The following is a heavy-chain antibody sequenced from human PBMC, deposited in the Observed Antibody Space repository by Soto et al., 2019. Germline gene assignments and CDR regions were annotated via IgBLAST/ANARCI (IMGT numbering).Heavy chain of an antibody. CDR1: GFTFSSYA. V-gene: IGHV3-23*01. CDR3: AKSLSGGGVGATGTHLDY. CDR2: ISGSGGST. Sequence: GGSLRLSCAASGFTFSSYAMSWVRQAPGKGLEWVSAISGSGGSTYYADSVKGRFTISRDNSKNTLYLQMNSLRAEDTAVYYCAKSLSGGGVGATGTHLDYWGQGTLVTVSS. J-gene: IGHJ4*02. D-gene: IGHD1-26*01.